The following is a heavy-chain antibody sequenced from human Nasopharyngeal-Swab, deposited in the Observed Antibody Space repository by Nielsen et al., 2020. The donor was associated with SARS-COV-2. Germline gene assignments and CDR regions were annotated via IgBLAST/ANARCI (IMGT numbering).Heavy chain of an antibody. CDR2: TYYRSQWYN. CDR1: GDSVSSTIAA. J-gene: IGHJ4*02. CDR3: ASFAQGSPSLY. Sequence: SETLSLTCTISGDSVSSTIAAWHWIRQSPSRGLEWLGRTYYRSQWYNDYAVSVRSRITISPDISKNQFSLHLNSVTPEDTAVYYCASFAQGSPSLYWGQGILVTVPS. V-gene: IGHV6-1*01.